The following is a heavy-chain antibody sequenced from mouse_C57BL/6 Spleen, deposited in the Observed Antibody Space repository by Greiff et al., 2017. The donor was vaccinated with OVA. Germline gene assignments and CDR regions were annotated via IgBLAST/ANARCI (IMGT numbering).Heavy chain of an antibody. Sequence: QVQLQQPGTELVKPGASVKLSCKASGYTFTSYWMHWVKQRPGQGLEWIGNIDPSNGGTNYNEKFKSKATLTVDKSSSTAYMQLSSLTSEDSAVYYCARYGYDEDYFDDWGQGTTLTVSS. J-gene: IGHJ2*01. D-gene: IGHD2-2*01. CDR2: IDPSNGGT. CDR3: ARYGYDEDYFDD. CDR1: GYTFTSYW. V-gene: IGHV1-53*01.